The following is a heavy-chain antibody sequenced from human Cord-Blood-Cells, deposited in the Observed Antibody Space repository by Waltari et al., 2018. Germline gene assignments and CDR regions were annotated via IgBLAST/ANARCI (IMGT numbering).Heavy chain of an antibody. CDR1: GFSLSTSGVG. J-gene: IGHJ3*02. D-gene: IGHD5-18*01. V-gene: IGHV2-5*02. CDR3: AHRPLRGYSYGYAFDI. Sequence: QITLQESGPTLVKPTQTLTLTCTFSGFSLSTSGVGVGWIRQPPGKALEWLALIYWDDDKRYSPSLKSRLTITKDTSKNQVVLTMTNMDPVDTATYYCAHRPLRGYSYGYAFDIWGQGTMVTVSS. CDR2: IYWDDDK.